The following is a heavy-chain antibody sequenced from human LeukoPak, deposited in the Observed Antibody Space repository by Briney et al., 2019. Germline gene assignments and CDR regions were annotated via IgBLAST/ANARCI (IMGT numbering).Heavy chain of an antibody. Sequence: TGGSLRLSCAASGFTFRSYAMSWVRQAPGKGLEWVSAISGSGGSTYYADSVKGRFTISRDNSKNTLYLQMNSLRVEDTAVYYCAKDRVDTAMPLGPSDYWGQGTLVTVSS. CDR1: GFTFRSYA. D-gene: IGHD5-18*01. V-gene: IGHV3-23*01. CDR3: AKDRVDTAMPLGPSDY. CDR2: ISGSGGST. J-gene: IGHJ4*02.